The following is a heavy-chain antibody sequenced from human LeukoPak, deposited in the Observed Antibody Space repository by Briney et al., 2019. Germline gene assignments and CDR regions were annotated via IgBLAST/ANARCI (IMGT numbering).Heavy chain of an antibody. J-gene: IGHJ6*02. CDR2: ISWNSGSI. V-gene: IGHV3-9*01. Sequence: PGRSLRLSCAASGFTFDDYAMHWVRQAPGKGLEWVSGISWNSGSIGYADSVKGRFTISRDNAKNSLYLQMNSLRAEDTALYYCAKDITHKSYYYGMDVWGQGTTVTVSS. CDR1: GFTFDDYA. CDR3: AKDITHKSYYYGMDV.